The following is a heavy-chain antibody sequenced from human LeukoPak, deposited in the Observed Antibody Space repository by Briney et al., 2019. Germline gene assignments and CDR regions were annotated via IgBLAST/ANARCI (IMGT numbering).Heavy chain of an antibody. CDR1: GFTFSSYG. V-gene: IGHV3-30*18. J-gene: IGHJ4*02. Sequence: GGSLRLSCAASGFTFSSYGMHWVRQAPGKGLEWVAVISYDGSNKYYADSVKGRFTISRDNSKNTLYLQMNSLRAEDTAVYYCAKDPGPYSGSYSGFDYWGQGTLVTVSS. CDR3: AKDPGPYSGSYSGFDY. CDR2: ISYDGSNK. D-gene: IGHD1-26*01.